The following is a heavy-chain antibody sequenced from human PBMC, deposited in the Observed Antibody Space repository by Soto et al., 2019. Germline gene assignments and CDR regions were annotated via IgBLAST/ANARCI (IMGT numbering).Heavy chain of an antibody. CDR2: INSRGNTI. V-gene: IGHV3-11*04. CDR1: GFTFSDSC. Sequence: GGSLRLSCAVSGFTFSDSCMSWIRQAPGKGLEWISYINSRGNTIYYGDSVKGRFIVSRDNSRNTLYLQLNNLQAEDTAVYYCAKVSRPSRISTPDFDYWGQGTLVTVSS. CDR3: AKVSRPSRISTPDFDY. J-gene: IGHJ4*02.